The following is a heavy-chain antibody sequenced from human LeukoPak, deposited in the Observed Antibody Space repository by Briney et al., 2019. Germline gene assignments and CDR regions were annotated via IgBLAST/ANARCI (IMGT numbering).Heavy chain of an antibody. J-gene: IGHJ5*02. Sequence: GRSLRLSCAASGFTFSSYAMHWVRQAPGKGLEWVAVISYDGSNKYYADSVKGRFTISRDNSKNTLYLQMNSLRAEDTAVYYCARDDYGDLWGQGTLVTVSS. D-gene: IGHD4-17*01. CDR2: ISYDGSNK. CDR1: GFTFSSYA. V-gene: IGHV3-30-3*01. CDR3: ARDDYGDL.